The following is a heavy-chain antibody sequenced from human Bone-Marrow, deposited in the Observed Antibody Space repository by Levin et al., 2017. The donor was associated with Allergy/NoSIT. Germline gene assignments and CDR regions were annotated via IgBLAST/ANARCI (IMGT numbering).Heavy chain of an antibody. CDR1: GGSISSYY. J-gene: IGHJ6*02. CDR2: IYYSGST. Sequence: PSETLSLTCTVSGGSISSYYWSWIRQPPGKGLEWIGYIYYSGSTNYNPSLKSRVTISVDTSKNQFSLKLSSVTAADTAVYYCARGRYTAMPDGMYDYYGMDVWGQGTTVTVSS. CDR3: ARGRYTAMPDGMYDYYGMDV. V-gene: IGHV4-59*01. D-gene: IGHD5-18*01.